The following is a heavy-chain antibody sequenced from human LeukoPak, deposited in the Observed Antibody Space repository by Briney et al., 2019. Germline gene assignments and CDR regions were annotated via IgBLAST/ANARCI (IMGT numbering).Heavy chain of an antibody. Sequence: SETLSLTCTVSGGSISSSSYYWGWIRQPPGKGLEWIGSIYYSGSTYYNPSLKSRVTISVDTSKNQFSLKLSSVTAADTAVYYCARDRICSSTSCRLLYNWFDPWGQGTLVTVSS. CDR1: GGSISSSSYY. CDR2: IYYSGST. D-gene: IGHD2-2*01. V-gene: IGHV4-39*07. CDR3: ARDRICSSTSCRLLYNWFDP. J-gene: IGHJ5*02.